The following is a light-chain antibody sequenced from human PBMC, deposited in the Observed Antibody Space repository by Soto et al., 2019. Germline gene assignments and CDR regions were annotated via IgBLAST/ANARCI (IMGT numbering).Light chain of an antibody. CDR2: LEGSGSY. CDR3: ETWDSNTHTV. CDR1: SGHSSYI. J-gene: IGLJ3*02. Sequence: QSVLTQSSSASASLGSSFKLTCTLSSGHSSYIIAWHQQQPGKAPRYLMKLEGSGSYNKGSGVPDRFSGSSSGADRYLTISNLQFEDEADYYCETWDSNTHTVFGGGTKLTVL. V-gene: IGLV4-60*02.